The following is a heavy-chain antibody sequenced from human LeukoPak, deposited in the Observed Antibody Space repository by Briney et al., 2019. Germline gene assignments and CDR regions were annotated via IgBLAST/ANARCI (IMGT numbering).Heavy chain of an antibody. J-gene: IGHJ4*02. CDR2: IYSGGRT. V-gene: IGHV3-66*01. Sequence: GGSLRLSCAASGFTVSSNYMSWVRQAPGKGLEWVSVIYSGGRTYYAGSVKGRFTISRDNSKNTVDLQMSSLRVDDSAIYYCVRGPPTPGFFHFFFWGRGTLATVSS. CDR1: GFTVSSNY. CDR3: VRGPPTPGFFHFFF. D-gene: IGHD2-15*01.